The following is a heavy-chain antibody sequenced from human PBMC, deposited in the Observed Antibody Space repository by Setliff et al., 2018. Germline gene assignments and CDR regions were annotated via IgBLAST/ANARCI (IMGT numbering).Heavy chain of an antibody. J-gene: IGHJ6*03. CDR2: IYYSGTT. D-gene: IGHD3-10*01. Sequence: SETLSLTCTVSGGSISSSDFCWGWIRQPPGKGLEWIGSIYYSGTTYYNPSLKSPVTISIDTSKNQFSLKLSSVTAADTAIYYCARHDARGYYYYMDVWGEGTTVTVSS. CDR3: ARHDARGYYYYMDV. CDR1: GGSISSSDFC. V-gene: IGHV4-39*01.